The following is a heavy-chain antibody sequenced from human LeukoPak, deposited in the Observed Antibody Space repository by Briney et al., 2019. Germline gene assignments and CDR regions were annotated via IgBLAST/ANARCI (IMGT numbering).Heavy chain of an antibody. V-gene: IGHV3-21*01. D-gene: IGHD3-10*01. CDR3: ARGITMVRGVIIHFDY. Sequence: PGGSLRLSCAASGFTFSSYSMNWVRQAPGKGLEWVSSISSSSSYIYYADSVKGRFTISRDNAKNSLHLQMNSLRAEDTAVYYCARGITMVRGVIIHFDYWGQGTLVTVSS. CDR1: GFTFSSYS. J-gene: IGHJ4*02. CDR2: ISSSSSYI.